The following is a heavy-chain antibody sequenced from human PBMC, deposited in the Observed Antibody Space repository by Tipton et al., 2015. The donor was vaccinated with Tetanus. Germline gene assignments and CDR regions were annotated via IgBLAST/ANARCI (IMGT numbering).Heavy chain of an antibody. J-gene: IGHJ4*02. CDR2: IYQTGTT. Sequence: TLSLTCAVYGASFSDYYWNWIRQPPGKGLEWIGYIYQTGTTYYNPSLKGRVTISKDRSNTQFSLRLDSLTAADTAVYYCARAAGFLGLTHDFWGRGTLVSVSS. CDR3: ARAAGFLGLTHDF. D-gene: IGHD2/OR15-2a*01. CDR1: GASFSDYY. V-gene: IGHV4-34*09.